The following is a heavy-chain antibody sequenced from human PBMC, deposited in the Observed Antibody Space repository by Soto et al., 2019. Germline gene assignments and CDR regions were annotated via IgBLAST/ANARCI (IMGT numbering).Heavy chain of an antibody. V-gene: IGHV4-59*01. CDR2: IYYSGST. D-gene: IGHD3-22*01. CDR3: ARYDPDYYDSSGYIY. CDR1: GGSISSYY. Sequence: SETLSLTCTVSGGSISSYYWSWIRQPPGKGLEWIGYIYYSGSTNYNPSLKSRVTISVDTSKNQFSLKLSSVTAADTAVYYCARYDPDYYDSSGYIYWGQGTLVTVSS. J-gene: IGHJ4*02.